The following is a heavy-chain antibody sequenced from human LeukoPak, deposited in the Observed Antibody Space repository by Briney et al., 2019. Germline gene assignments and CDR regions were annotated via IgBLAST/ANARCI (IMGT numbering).Heavy chain of an antibody. V-gene: IGHV4-34*01. D-gene: IGHD3-3*01. CDR2: ISHSGST. J-gene: IGHJ6*03. Sequence: PSETLSLSCAVSGVSFSGYYLNWIRQPPGKGLEWVWEISHSGSTNCNPAPKSRGSTSVDTTKNQFLHMLSSVTAADNAVLYCSRVIRSGRQHSYCSYDMDGWGKGTTVTVSS. CDR1: GVSFSGYY. CDR3: SRVIRSGRQHSYCSYDMDG.